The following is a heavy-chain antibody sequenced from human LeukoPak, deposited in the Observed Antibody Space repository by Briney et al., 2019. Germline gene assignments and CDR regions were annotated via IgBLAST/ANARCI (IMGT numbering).Heavy chain of an antibody. D-gene: IGHD3-22*01. CDR1: GYTFNTYG. Sequence: ASVKVSCKPYGYTFNTYGITWVRQAPGQGLEWMGWISPYNGNTNYAQKFQGRVTLTTDTSTSAAYMELRSLRSDDTAVYYCARGPHERSGYPDDWGQGTLVTVSS. CDR3: ARGPHERSGYPDD. J-gene: IGHJ4*02. CDR2: ISPYNGNT. V-gene: IGHV1-18*01.